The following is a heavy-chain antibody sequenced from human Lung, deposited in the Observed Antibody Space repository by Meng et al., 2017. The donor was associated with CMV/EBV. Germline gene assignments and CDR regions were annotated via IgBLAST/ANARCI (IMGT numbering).Heavy chain of an antibody. D-gene: IGHD6-19*01. V-gene: IGHV7-4-1*01. J-gene: IGHJ4*02. CDR1: GYTFTSSS. CDR2: ININTGNP. Sequence: QLGQEGSELKKPGASVKVSCQAAGYTFTSSSMNSVRPAPGQGLEWMGWININTGNPTYAQGFTGRFVFSLDTSVSTAYLQIDSLKADDTAVYYCARGNGWRFDYWGQGTLVTVSS. CDR3: ARGNGWRFDY.